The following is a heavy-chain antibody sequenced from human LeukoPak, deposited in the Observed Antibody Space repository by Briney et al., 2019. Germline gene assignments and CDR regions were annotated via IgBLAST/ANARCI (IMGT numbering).Heavy chain of an antibody. CDR3: ASSTRGVHEYSYGGCFDY. V-gene: IGHV1-69*05. CDR2: IIPIFATA. Sequence: SVKVSCKTSGGTFSSYGISWVRQAPGQGLEWMGGIIPIFATANYAQKFQGRVTITTDESTSTAYMELSSLRSEDTAVYYCASSTRGVHEYSYGGCFDYWGQGTLVTVSS. D-gene: IGHD5-18*01. J-gene: IGHJ4*02. CDR1: GGTFSSYG.